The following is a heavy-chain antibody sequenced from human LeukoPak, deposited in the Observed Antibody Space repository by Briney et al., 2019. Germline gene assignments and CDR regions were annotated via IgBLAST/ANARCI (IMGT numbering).Heavy chain of an antibody. Sequence: GGSLRLSCAASGFSVSNNYMTWVRQAPGKGLEWISVLYSSGSAYYADSVRGRFTISRDSSENTLYLQLDSLRAEDTAVYYCARAEAGLRWGYWGQGTLVTVSS. V-gene: IGHV3-66*02. CDR1: GFSVSNNY. D-gene: IGHD4-23*01. CDR2: LYSSGSA. CDR3: ARAEAGLRWGY. J-gene: IGHJ1*01.